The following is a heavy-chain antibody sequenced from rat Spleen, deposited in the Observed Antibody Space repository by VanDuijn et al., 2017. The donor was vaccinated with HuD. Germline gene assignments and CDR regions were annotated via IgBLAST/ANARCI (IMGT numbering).Heavy chain of an antibody. CDR2: ILNTGCT. D-gene: IGHD1-1*01. V-gene: IGHV2-41*01. J-gene: IGHJ2*01. CDR1: GFSLTSYN. CDR3: ARGDSYSGDVPR. Sequence: QVQLKESGPGLVQPSQTLSLTCTVAGFSLTSYNVHWVRQPPGKGLEWMGGILNTGCTRYNSALNTRFSISKDHSKSQVFLKMNSLQTEDTAAYYCARGDSYSGDVPRWGQGVMVTVSS.